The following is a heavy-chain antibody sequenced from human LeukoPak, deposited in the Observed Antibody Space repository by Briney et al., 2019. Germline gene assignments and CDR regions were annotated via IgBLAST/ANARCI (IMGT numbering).Heavy chain of an antibody. D-gene: IGHD2-21*02. J-gene: IGHJ4*02. Sequence: PGGSLRLSCVASGFTSSNYAMTWVRQAPGKGLEWVSTVSGPGTDTYYVDSLKGRFTISRDNSKQTVYLQMKNLRHEDAAIYYCAKYCDADCFSGIDHWGQGTLVTVSS. V-gene: IGHV3-23*01. CDR2: VSGPGTDT. CDR3: AKYCDADCFSGIDH. CDR1: GFTSSNYA.